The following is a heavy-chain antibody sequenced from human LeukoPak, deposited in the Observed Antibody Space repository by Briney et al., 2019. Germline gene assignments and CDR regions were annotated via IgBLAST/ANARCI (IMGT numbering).Heavy chain of an antibody. CDR2: IYHSGST. CDR1: GYSISSGYY. D-gene: IGHD3-10*01. V-gene: IGHV4-38-2*02. CDR3: ARAPRQAYGSGSYCYP. Sequence: PSETLSLTCTVSGYSISSGYYWGWIRQPPGKGLEWIGTIYHSGSTYYNPSLKSRVTISVDTSNNQLSLKLSSVTAADTAVYYCARAPRQAYGSGSYCYPWGQGTLVTVSS. J-gene: IGHJ5*02.